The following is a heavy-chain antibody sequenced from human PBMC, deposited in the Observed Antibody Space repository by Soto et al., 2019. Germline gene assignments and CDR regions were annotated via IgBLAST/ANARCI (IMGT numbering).Heavy chain of an antibody. J-gene: IGHJ6*02. CDR3: ARITTLRYFDWLSKEQYGMDV. V-gene: IGHV4-4*02. D-gene: IGHD3-9*01. CDR2: IYHSGST. Sequence: PSETLSLTCAVSGGPISSSNWWSWVRQPPRKGLEWIGEIYHSGSTNYNPSLKSRVTISVDKSKNQFSLKLSSVTAADTAVYYCARITTLRYFDWLSKEQYGMDVWGQGNTVTVS. CDR1: GGPISSSNW.